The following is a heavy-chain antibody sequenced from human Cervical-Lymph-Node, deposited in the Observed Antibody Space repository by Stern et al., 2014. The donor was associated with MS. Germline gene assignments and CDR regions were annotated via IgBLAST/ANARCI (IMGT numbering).Heavy chain of an antibody. J-gene: IGHJ4*02. V-gene: IGHV1-2*04. D-gene: IGHD6-25*01. CDR1: GYTFTGYY. CDR2: INPNSGGT. CDR3: ARAEPSAEGEFDY. Sequence: VQLVESGAEVKKPGASVKVSCKASGYTFTGYYMHWVRQAPGQGLEWMGWINPNSGGTNYAQKFQGWVTMTRDTSISTAYMELSRLRSDDTAVYYCARAEPSAEGEFDYWGQGTLVTVSS.